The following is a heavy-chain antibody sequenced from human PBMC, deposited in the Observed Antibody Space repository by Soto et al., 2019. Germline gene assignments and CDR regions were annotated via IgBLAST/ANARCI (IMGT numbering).Heavy chain of an antibody. J-gene: IGHJ4*02. CDR2: IKKKSDGGTT. V-gene: IGHV3-15*01. CDR3: RTQWLD. Sequence: NPGGSLRLSCAASGITFSNAWMSWVRQAPGKGLEWIGFIKKKSDGGTTDYAAPVKGRFSISRDDSKNMVYLQMNSLKTEDTAVYYCRTQWLDWGQGXLVTVSS. CDR1: GITFSNAW. D-gene: IGHD6-19*01.